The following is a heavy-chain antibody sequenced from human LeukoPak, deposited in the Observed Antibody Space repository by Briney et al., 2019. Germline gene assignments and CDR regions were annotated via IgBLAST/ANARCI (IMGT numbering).Heavy chain of an antibody. CDR3: ASVVPAAIRAQANFDY. Sequence: SETLSLTCAVYGGSFSGYYWSWIRQPPGKGLEWIGEINHSGSTNYNPSLKSRVTISVDTSKNQFSLKLSSVTAADTAVYYCASVVPAAIRAQANFDYWGQGTLVTVSS. CDR2: INHSGST. J-gene: IGHJ4*02. D-gene: IGHD2-2*01. V-gene: IGHV4-34*01. CDR1: GGSFSGYY.